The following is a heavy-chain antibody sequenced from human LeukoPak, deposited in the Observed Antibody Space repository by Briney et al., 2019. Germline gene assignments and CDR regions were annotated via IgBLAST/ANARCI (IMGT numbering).Heavy chain of an antibody. CDR3: ASRIAVAGTS. V-gene: IGHV3-23*01. Sequence: PGGSLRLSCAASGFSFSIYAMSWVRQAPGKGLEWVSGITGSGDSTYYADFVRGRFTISRDNSKNTLYLQMNSLGADDTAVYYCASRIAVAGTSWGQGTLVTVSS. D-gene: IGHD6-19*01. J-gene: IGHJ4*02. CDR2: ITGSGDST. CDR1: GFSFSIYA.